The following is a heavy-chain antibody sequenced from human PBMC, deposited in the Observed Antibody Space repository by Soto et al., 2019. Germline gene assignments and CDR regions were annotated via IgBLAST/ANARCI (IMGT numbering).Heavy chain of an antibody. CDR3: ARDGNGQRGSPH. CDR1: GFTVSNNF. CDR2: IYSCGSI. J-gene: IGHJ4*02. D-gene: IGHD3-16*01. Sequence: VQLVESGGGLIQAGGSLRLSCAVSGFTVSNNFMMWVRQAPGKGLEWVSLIYSCGSISYADSLKGRFTISRDGSMNMLYLQMNSLTAEVTAVYYCARDGNGQRGSPHWGQGTLVTVSS. V-gene: IGHV3-53*02.